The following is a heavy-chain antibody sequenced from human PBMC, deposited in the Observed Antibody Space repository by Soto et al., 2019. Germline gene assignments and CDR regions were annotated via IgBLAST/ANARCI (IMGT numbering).Heavy chain of an antibody. CDR3: ARMNPGIAATGFDP. D-gene: IGHD6-13*01. CDR2: IFSNDEK. J-gene: IGHJ5*02. CDR1: GFSLSNARMG. Sequence: SGPTLVNPTETLTLTCTVSGFSLSNARMGVSWIRQPPGKALEWLAHIFSNDEKSYSTSLKSRLTISKDTSKSQVVLTVTNIDPVDTATYYCARMNPGIAATGFDPWGQGTLVTVSS. V-gene: IGHV2-26*01.